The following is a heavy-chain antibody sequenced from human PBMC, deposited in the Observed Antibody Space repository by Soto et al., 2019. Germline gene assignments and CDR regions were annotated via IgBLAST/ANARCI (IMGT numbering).Heavy chain of an antibody. CDR2: IKSDGSST. D-gene: IGHD6-13*01. J-gene: IGHJ4*02. CDR1: GFTFSNYW. CDR3: TRGPFMTSVGTSYY. V-gene: IGHV3-74*01. Sequence: GGSLRLSCTASGFTFSNYWMHWVRQAPGKGLVWVSRIKSDGSSTTYADSVKGRFTISRDNAKNTLYLQMSSLTAEDTAVYYCTRGPFMTSVGTSYYWGQGTLVTVSS.